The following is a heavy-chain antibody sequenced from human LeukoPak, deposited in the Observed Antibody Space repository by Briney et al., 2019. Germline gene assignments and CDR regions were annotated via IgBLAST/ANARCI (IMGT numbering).Heavy chain of an antibody. CDR3: ARAVAGTRFYYYGMDV. Sequence: SETLSLTCTVSGGSISSYYWSWIQQPPGKGLEWIGYIYHSGSTNYNPSLKSRVTISVDTSKNQFSLKLSSVTAADTAVYYCARAVAGTRFYYYGMDVWGQGTTVTVSS. CDR1: GGSISSYY. D-gene: IGHD6-19*01. V-gene: IGHV4-59*01. J-gene: IGHJ6*02. CDR2: IYHSGST.